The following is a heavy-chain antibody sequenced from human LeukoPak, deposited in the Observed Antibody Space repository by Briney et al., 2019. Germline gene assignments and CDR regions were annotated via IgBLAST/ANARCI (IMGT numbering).Heavy chain of an antibody. Sequence: GGSLRLSCAASGFTFSSYEMNWVRQGPGKGLEWVSYINSSESTIYYADSVKGRFTISRDNAKNSLYLQMNSLRAEDTAVYYCARESSSSWSSNFDYWGQGTLVTVSS. CDR1: GFTFSSYE. J-gene: IGHJ4*02. CDR2: INSSESTI. CDR3: ARESSSSWSSNFDY. V-gene: IGHV3-48*03. D-gene: IGHD6-13*01.